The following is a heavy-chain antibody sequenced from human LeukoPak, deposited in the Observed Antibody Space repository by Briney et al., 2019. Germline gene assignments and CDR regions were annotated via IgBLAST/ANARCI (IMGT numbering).Heavy chain of an antibody. CDR1: GFTFSSYS. D-gene: IGHD3-22*01. CDR3: ARGSYYYDSSGYSFDY. V-gene: IGHV3-48*04. Sequence: GGSLRLSCAASGFTFSSYSMNWVRQAPGKGLEWVSYISSSSSTIYYADSVKGRFTISRDNAKNSLYLQMNSLRAEDTAVYYCARGSYYYDSSGYSFDYWGQGTLVTVSS. J-gene: IGHJ4*02. CDR2: ISSSSSTI.